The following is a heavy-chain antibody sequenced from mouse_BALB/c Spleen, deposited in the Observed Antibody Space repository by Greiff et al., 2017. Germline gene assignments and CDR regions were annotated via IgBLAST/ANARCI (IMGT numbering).Heavy chain of an antibody. CDR3: ARQRDYDAY. CDR2: ISSGGGST. J-gene: IGHJ3*01. Sequence: EVKLVESGGGLVKPGGSLKLSCAASGFAFSSYDMSWVRQTPEKRLEWVAYISSGGGSTYYPDTVKGRFTISRDNAKNTLYLQMSSLKSEDTAMYYCARQRDYDAYWGQGTLVTVSA. CDR1: GFAFSSYD. V-gene: IGHV5-12-1*01. D-gene: IGHD2-4*01.